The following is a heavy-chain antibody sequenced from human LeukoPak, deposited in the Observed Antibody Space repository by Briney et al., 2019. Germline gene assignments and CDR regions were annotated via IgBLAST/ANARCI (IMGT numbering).Heavy chain of an antibody. CDR1: GFTVSSSY. Sequence: PGGSLRLSCAASGFTVSSSYMSWVRQAPGKGLEWVSTMYSGGSTYYGDSVKGRFTISRDSSKSTLYRQMNTLRVEDSAVYFCARDTTMVDWGQGTLVTVSS. CDR2: MYSGGST. J-gene: IGHJ4*02. D-gene: IGHD3-10*01. CDR3: ARDTTMVD. V-gene: IGHV3-53*01.